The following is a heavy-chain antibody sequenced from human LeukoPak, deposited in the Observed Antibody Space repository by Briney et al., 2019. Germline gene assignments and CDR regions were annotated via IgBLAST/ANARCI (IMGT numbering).Heavy chain of an antibody. CDR1: GFSFSSYG. Sequence: PGGSLRLSCEASGFSFSSYGMHWVRQAPGKGLEWVAFIRYDGSNKYYADSVKGRFTISRDNSKNTLYLQMNSLRAEDTAVYYCAKGRVRGVYYYYYMDVWGKGTTVTISS. V-gene: IGHV3-30*02. D-gene: IGHD3-10*01. CDR2: IRYDGSNK. J-gene: IGHJ6*03. CDR3: AKGRVRGVYYYYYMDV.